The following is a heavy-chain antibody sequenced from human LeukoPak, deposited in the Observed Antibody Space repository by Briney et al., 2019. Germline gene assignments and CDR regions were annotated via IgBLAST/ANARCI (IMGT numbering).Heavy chain of an antibody. CDR3: AKGSSDSRPYYFDY. Sequence: GGSLRLSCAASGFTFSSYGMHWVRQAPGKGLEWVAVISYDGSNKYYADSVKGRFTISRDNSKNTLYLQMNSLRVEDTAVYYCAKGSSDSRPYYFDYWGQGTLVTVSS. CDR1: GFTFSSYG. J-gene: IGHJ4*02. V-gene: IGHV3-30*18. CDR2: ISYDGSNK. D-gene: IGHD3-22*01.